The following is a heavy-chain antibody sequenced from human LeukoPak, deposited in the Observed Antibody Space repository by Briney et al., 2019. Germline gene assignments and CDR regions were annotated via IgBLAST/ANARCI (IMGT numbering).Heavy chain of an antibody. J-gene: IGHJ4*02. CDR3: ARGVYIAAAQYGN. CDR1: GGSISSYY. Sequence: PETLSLTCTVSGGSISSYYWSWIRQPPGKGLEWIGYIYYSGTTNYNPSLKSRVTISVDTSKNQFSLKLSSVTAADTAVYYCARGVYIAAAQYGNWGQGTLVTVSS. D-gene: IGHD6-13*01. CDR2: IYYSGTT. V-gene: IGHV4-59*01.